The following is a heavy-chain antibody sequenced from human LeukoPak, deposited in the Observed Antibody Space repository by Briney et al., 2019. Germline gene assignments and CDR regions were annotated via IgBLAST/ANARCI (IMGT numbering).Heavy chain of an antibody. J-gene: IGHJ4*02. Sequence: SETLSLTCAVYGGSFSGYYWSWIRQPPGKGLEWIGEINHSGSTNYNPSLKSRVTISVDTSKNQFSLKLSSVTAADTAVYYCARGLTIFGVVTTFDYWGQGTLVTVSS. D-gene: IGHD3-3*01. CDR3: ARGLTIFGVVTTFDY. CDR1: GGSFSGYY. V-gene: IGHV4-34*01. CDR2: INHSGST.